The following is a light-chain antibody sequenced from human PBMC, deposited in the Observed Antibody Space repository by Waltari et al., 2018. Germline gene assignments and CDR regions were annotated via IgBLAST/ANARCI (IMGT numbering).Light chain of an antibody. Sequence: QSVLTQPPSVSAAPGQRVTISCPGVSSHIGNNDVSWYQQFPGTAPKLLITDNNKRPSGISDRFSGSKSGPSATLGIPGLQTGDEDYYYSATWDSRLSVVVCGGGTKVT. J-gene: IGLJ3*02. V-gene: IGLV1-51*01. CDR3: ATWDSRLSVVV. CDR2: DNN. CDR1: SSHIGNND.